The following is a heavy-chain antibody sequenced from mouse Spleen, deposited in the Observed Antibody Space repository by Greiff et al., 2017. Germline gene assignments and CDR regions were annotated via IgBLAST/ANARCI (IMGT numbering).Heavy chain of an antibody. CDR1: GYTFTSYW. D-gene: IGHD1-1*01. J-gene: IGHJ2*01. CDR2: IDPSDSYT. CDR3: ARLSTTVAEYYFDY. V-gene: IGHV1-69*01. Sequence: QVQLQQPGAELVMPGASVKLSCKASGYTFTSYWMHWVKQRPGQGLEWIGEIDPSDSYTNYNQKFKGKATLTVDKSSSTAYMQLSSLTSEDSAVYYCARLSTTVAEYYFDYWGQGTTLTVSS.